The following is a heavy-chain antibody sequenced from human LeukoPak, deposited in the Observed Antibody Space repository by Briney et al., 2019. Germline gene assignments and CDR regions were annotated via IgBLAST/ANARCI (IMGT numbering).Heavy chain of an antibody. D-gene: IGHD5-18*01. J-gene: IGHJ6*03. CDR3: ARERGRSYGSVPYYYFYMDV. CDR1: GFTFSSYA. CDR2: IYYSGST. Sequence: PGGSLRLSCAASGFTFSSYAMSWVRQAPGKGLEWIGSIYYSGSTYYNPSLKSRVTISVDTSKNQFSLKLSSVTAADTAVYYCARERGRSYGSVPYYYFYMDVWGKGTTVTVSS. V-gene: IGHV4-39*07.